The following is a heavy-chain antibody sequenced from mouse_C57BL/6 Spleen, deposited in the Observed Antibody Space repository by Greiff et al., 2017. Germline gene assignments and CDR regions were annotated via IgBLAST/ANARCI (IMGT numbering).Heavy chain of an antibody. V-gene: IGHV14-2*01. Sequence: VLLQQSGAELVKPGASVKLSCTASGFNIKDYYMHWVKQRTEQGLEWIGWIDPEDGEITSAQKFQGKDTITTATSSNTAYLQLSSLTSEDTAVYYCARWDYYGSSYWYFDVWGTGTTVTVSS. D-gene: IGHD1-1*01. CDR1: GFNIKDYY. CDR2: IDPEDGEI. J-gene: IGHJ1*03. CDR3: ARWDYYGSSYWYFDV.